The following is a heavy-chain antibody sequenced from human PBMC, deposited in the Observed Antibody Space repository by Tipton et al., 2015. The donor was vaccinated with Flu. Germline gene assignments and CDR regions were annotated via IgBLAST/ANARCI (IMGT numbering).Heavy chain of an antibody. CDR1: GYSISSGYY. CDR2: IDHSGGT. CDR3: ARGPEQWLVNPHYFDY. D-gene: IGHD6-19*01. Sequence: LRLSCTVSGYSISSGYYWGWIRQSPGKGLEWIGSIDHSGGTYYNPSLKSRVTISVDTSKNQFSLKLSSVTAADTAVYYCARGPEQWLVNPHYFDYWGQGTLVTVSS. V-gene: IGHV4-38-2*02. J-gene: IGHJ4*02.